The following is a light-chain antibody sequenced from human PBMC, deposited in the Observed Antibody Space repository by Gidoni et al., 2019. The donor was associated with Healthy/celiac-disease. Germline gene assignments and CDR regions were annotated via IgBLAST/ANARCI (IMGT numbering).Light chain of an antibody. CDR3: SSYAGSNNLGV. CDR1: SSDVGGYNY. CDR2: EVS. J-gene: IGLJ1*01. Sequence: QSALTQPPSASGSPGQSVTISCTGTSSDVGGYNYVSWYQQHPGKAPKLINYEVSKRPSGVPDRFSGSKSGNTASLTVSGLQAEDEADYYCSSYAGSNNLGVFGTGTKVTVL. V-gene: IGLV2-8*01.